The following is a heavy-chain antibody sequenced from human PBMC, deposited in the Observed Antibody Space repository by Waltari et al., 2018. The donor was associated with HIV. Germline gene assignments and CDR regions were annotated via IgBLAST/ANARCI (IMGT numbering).Heavy chain of an antibody. CDR2: INQSGST. Sequence: QVQLQQWGAGLLKPSETLSLTCAVYGGSLSGYYGSWIRQPPGKGLGGIGEINQSGSTKYNPSRKRRVIISVDTSKSQFSLKLSSVTAADTAVYYCARSLDTVMDYWGQGTLVTVSS. D-gene: IGHD2-21*01. CDR3: ARSLDTVMDY. V-gene: IGHV4-34*01. CDR1: GGSLSGYY. J-gene: IGHJ4*02.